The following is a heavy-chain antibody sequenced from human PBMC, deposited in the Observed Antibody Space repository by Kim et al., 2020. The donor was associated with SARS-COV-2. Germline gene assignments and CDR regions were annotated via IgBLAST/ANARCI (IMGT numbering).Heavy chain of an antibody. CDR3: TTGPGDEPGFDY. CDR1: GFTFSNAW. Sequence: GGSLRLSCAASGFTFSNAWMSWVRQAPGKGLEWVGRIKSKTDGGTTDYAAPVKGRFTISRDDSKNTLYLQMNSLKTEDTAVYYCTTGPGDEPGFDYWGQGTLVTVSS. CDR2: IKSKTDGGTT. J-gene: IGHJ4*02. D-gene: IGHD7-27*01. V-gene: IGHV3-15*01.